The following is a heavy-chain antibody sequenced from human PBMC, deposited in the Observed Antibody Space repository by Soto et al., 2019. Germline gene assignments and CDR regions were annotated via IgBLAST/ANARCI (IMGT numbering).Heavy chain of an antibody. CDR2: ISSSSSTI. CDR1: GFTFSSYS. CDR3: ARESYSYGPVYYYYGMDV. Sequence: HPGGSLRLSCAASGFTFSSYSINWVRQAPGKGLEWVSYISSSSSTIYYADSVKGRFTISRDNAKNSLYLQMNSLRDEDTAVYYCARESYSYGPVYYYYGMDVWGQGTTVTVSS. V-gene: IGHV3-48*02. D-gene: IGHD5-18*01. J-gene: IGHJ6*02.